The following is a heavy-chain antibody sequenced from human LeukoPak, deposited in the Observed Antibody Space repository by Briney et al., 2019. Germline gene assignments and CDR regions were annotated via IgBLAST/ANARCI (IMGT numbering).Heavy chain of an antibody. D-gene: IGHD3-22*01. J-gene: IGHJ4*02. CDR2: IYSGGNT. V-gene: IGHV3-53*01. CDR1: GLTVSSNY. Sequence: PGGSLRLSCAASGLTVSSNYMNWVRQAPGKGLEWVSIIYSGGNTHYADSVTGRFTISRDNSQNTLYLQMNRLRPEDTAVYYCTRLLYYYDSDIYQRYFDYWSQGTLVTVSS. CDR3: TRLLYYYDSDIYQRYFDY.